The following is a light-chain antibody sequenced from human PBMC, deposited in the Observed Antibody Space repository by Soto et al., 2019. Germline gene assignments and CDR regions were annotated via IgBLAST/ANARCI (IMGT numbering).Light chain of an antibody. CDR1: QSLLHSNGYNY. CDR2: LGS. V-gene: IGKV2-28*01. Sequence: IVMTQSPLSLPVTPGEPASISCRSSQSLLHSNGYNYLDWYLQKPGQSPQLLIYLGSYRASGVPDRFSGGGSGTDFTLKISRVEAEDVGVYYCMQALQTRTFGQGTKVDIK. J-gene: IGKJ1*01. CDR3: MQALQTRT.